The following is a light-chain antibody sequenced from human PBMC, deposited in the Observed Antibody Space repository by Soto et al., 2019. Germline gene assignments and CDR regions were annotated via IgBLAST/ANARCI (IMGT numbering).Light chain of an antibody. Sequence: QSVLTQPASVSGSPGQSITISCTGTSSDVGGYNYVSWYQQHPGKAPKLLLSEVSNRPSGVSDRFSGSKSGNTASLTISGLQAEDEADYYCSSLTTSFTYVFGTGTRSPS. CDR2: EVS. CDR1: SSDVGGYNY. CDR3: SSLTTSFTYV. V-gene: IGLV2-14*01. J-gene: IGLJ1*01.